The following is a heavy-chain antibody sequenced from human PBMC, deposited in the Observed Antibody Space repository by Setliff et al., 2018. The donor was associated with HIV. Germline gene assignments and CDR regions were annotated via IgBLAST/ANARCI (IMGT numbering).Heavy chain of an antibody. CDR1: DASVNSNNYY. V-gene: IGHV4-39*01. J-gene: IGHJ5*02. CDR2: IYYSGAA. D-gene: IGHD6-13*01. Sequence: PSETLSLTCSVSDASVNSNNYYWVWIRQTPGKGLEWIGSIYYSGAAYYNPSLKSRVPISVDTSKNQFSLSLGSVTAADTAVYFCSRLTRTSSTSYKGRFDPWGLGTLVTVSS. CDR3: SRLTRTSSTSYKGRFDP.